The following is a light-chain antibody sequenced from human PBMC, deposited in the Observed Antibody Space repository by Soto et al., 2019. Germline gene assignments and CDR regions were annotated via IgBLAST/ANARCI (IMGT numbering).Light chain of an antibody. V-gene: IGLV2-14*01. CDR3: SSYTSSSTGV. CDR1: SSDVGGYNY. CDR2: EVS. Sequence: QSVLTQPASVSGSPGQSITISCTGTSSDVGGYNYVSWYQQHPGKAPKLMIYEVSNRPSGVSNRFSGSKSGNTASLTISWLQAEDDADYYCSSYTSSSTGVFGTGTKLTVL. J-gene: IGLJ1*01.